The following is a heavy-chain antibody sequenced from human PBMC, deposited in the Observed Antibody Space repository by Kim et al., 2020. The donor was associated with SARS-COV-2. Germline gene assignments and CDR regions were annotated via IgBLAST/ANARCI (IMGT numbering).Heavy chain of an antibody. Sequence: GGSLRLSCAASGFTFSSYSMNWVRQAPGKGLEWVSYISSSSSTIYYADSVKGRFTISRDNAKNSLYLQMNSLRAEDTAVYYCARDGRIPAFVGATLKYWGQGTLVTVSS. V-gene: IGHV3-48*04. CDR3: ARDGRIPAFVGATLKY. J-gene: IGHJ4*02. D-gene: IGHD1-26*01. CDR1: GFTFSSYS. CDR2: ISSSSSTI.